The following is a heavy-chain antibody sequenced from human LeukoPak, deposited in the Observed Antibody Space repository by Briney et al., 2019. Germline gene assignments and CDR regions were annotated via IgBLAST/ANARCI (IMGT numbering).Heavy chain of an antibody. D-gene: IGHD6-13*01. CDR3: ARGGDYSSSWYYEWYYYYMDV. CDR1: GFTFSSYE. V-gene: IGHV4-34*01. CDR2: ITHSGST. J-gene: IGHJ6*03. Sequence: PGGSLRLSCAASGFTFSSYEMNWVRQSPGKGLEWIGEITHSGSTNYNPSLKSRVTISVDTSKNQFSLKLSSVTAADTAVYYCARGGDYSSSWYYEWYYYYMDVWGKGTTVTVSS.